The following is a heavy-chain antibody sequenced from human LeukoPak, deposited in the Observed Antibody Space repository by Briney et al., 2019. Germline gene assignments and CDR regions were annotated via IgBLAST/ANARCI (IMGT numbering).Heavy chain of an antibody. D-gene: IGHD3-3*01. CDR3: ARTLYYDFWMFDY. CDR1: GYTFTGYY. J-gene: IGHJ4*02. Sequence: GASVKVSCKASGYTFTGYYMHRVRQAPGQGLEWMGWINPNSGGTNYAQKFQGRVTMTRDTSISTAYMELSRLRSDDTAVYYCARTLYYDFWMFDYWGQGTLVTVSS. CDR2: INPNSGGT. V-gene: IGHV1-2*02.